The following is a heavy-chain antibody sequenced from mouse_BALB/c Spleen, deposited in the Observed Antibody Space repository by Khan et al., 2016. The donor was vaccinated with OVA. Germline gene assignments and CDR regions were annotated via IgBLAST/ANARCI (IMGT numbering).Heavy chain of an antibody. J-gene: IGHJ2*01. CDR3: ARTARIKY. V-gene: IGHV3-2*02. CDR2: ISYSGST. D-gene: IGHD1-2*01. CDR1: GYSITSGYG. Sequence: EVQLQESGPGLVKPSQSLSLTCTVTGYSITSGYGWNWIRQFPGNKLEWMGYISYSGSTNYNPSLKSRISITRDTSKIQFVLQLNAVTTEDTATYYCARTARIKYWGQGTTLTVSS.